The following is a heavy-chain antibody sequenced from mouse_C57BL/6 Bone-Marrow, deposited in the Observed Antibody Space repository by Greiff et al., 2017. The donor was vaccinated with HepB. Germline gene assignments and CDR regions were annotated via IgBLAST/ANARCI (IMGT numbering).Heavy chain of an antibody. Sequence: QVQLQQSGPELVKPGASVKISCKASGYAFSSSWMNWVKQRPGKGLEWIGRIYPGDGDTNYNGKFKGKATVTADKSSSTAYMQLSSLTSEDSAVYFYARWGGKAYYYAMDYWGQGTSVTVSS. CDR1: GYAFSSSW. V-gene: IGHV1-82*01. CDR2: IYPGDGDT. CDR3: ARWGGKAYYYAMDY. J-gene: IGHJ4*01. D-gene: IGHD1-3*01.